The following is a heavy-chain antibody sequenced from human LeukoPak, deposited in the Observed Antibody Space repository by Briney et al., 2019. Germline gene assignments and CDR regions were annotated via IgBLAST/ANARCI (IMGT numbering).Heavy chain of an antibody. CDR1: GGSISSYY. D-gene: IGHD3-3*01. CDR2: IYYSGST. V-gene: IGHV4-59*01. J-gene: IGHJ4*02. CDR3: ARVTHDFWSGYYLDY. Sequence: SQTLSLTCTVSGGSISSYYWSWIRQPPGKGLEWIGYIYYSGSTNYNPSLKSRVTISVDTSKNQFSLKLSSVTAADTAVYYCARVTHDFWSGYYLDYWGQGTLVTVSS.